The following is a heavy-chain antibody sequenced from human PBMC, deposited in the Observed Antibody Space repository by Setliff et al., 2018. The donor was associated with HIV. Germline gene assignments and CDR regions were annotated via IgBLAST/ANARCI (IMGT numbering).Heavy chain of an antibody. CDR3: ARYNWNPLGYRFDY. J-gene: IGHJ4*02. CDR1: GFTFSSYW. CDR2: IKQDGSEK. V-gene: IGHV3-7*03. D-gene: IGHD1-20*01. Sequence: GGSLRLSCAASGFTFSSYWMSWVRQAPGKGLEWVANIKQDGSEKYYVDSVKGRFTISRDNAKNSLYQQMNSLRAEDTAVYYCARYNWNPLGYRFDYWGQGTLVTVSS.